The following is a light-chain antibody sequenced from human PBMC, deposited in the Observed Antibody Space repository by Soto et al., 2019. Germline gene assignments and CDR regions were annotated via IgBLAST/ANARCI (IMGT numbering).Light chain of an antibody. J-gene: IGKJ2*01. CDR1: QSISSW. Sequence: DIQMTQSPSTLSASVGDRVTITCRASQSISSWLAWYQQKPGKAPKLLIYKASSLESGVPSRLSGSESGTEFTLTFSNMQPDDFVTYYCQQYNRYSPYTFGQGTKQEIK. V-gene: IGKV1-5*03. CDR3: QQYNRYSPYT. CDR2: KAS.